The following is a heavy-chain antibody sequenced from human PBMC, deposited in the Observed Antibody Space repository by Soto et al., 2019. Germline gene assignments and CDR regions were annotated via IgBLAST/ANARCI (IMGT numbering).Heavy chain of an antibody. CDR2: ISAYNGNT. D-gene: IGHD2-21*02. CDR1: GYTFTSYG. V-gene: IGHV1-18*01. Sequence: ASVNVSCTASGYTFTSYGISWVRQAPGQGLEWMGWISAYNGNTNYAQKLQGRVTMTTDTSTSTAYMELRSLRSDDTAVYYCARDRLNCGGDCYYFDYWGQGTLVTVSA. CDR3: ARDRLNCGGDCYYFDY. J-gene: IGHJ4*02.